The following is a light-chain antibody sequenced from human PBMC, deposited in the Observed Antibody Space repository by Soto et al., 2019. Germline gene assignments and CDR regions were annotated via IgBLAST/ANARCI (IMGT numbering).Light chain of an antibody. V-gene: IGKV3-20*01. CDR3: QQYGSSPVT. CDR1: QSVSSSY. CDR2: GAS. J-gene: IGKJ1*01. Sequence: VMTQSPATLSVYPGERATLSCRASQSVSSSYLAWYKQKPGQAPKLIIYGASSRATGTPDRFSGSGSGTDFTLTISRLEPEDFAVYYCQQYGSSPVTFGQRTKVAI.